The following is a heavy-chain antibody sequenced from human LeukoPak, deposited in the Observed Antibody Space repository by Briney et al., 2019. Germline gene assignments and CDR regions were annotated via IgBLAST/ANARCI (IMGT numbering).Heavy chain of an antibody. J-gene: IGHJ1*01. CDR1: GFSVSNNY. V-gene: IGHV3-53*01. Sequence: PGGSLRLSCAVSGFSVSNNYMSWVRQAPGKGLEWVSVIYSGGITYYSDSVKCRITISRGKYKITLYLQMNSLRGEDTALYYCAGLYNCAFYWGQGRLVIV. CDR3: AGLYNCAFY. D-gene: IGHD5-24*01. CDR2: IYSGGIT.